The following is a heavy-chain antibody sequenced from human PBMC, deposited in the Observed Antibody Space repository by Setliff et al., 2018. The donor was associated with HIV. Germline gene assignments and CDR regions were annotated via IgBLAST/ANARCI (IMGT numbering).Heavy chain of an antibody. CDR3: ERDHELGAFDL. CDR1: GMSVSGYY. V-gene: IGHV4-59*02. D-gene: IGHD1-26*01. Sequence: SETLSLTCRVSGMSVSGYYWSGIRQSPGKGLEWIGYIYHTGTASYNPSLKSRVTIQIDRSNNHFSLNMRSATTADTAVYFCERDHELGAFDLWGQGTMVTVTS. J-gene: IGHJ3*01. CDR2: IYHTGTA.